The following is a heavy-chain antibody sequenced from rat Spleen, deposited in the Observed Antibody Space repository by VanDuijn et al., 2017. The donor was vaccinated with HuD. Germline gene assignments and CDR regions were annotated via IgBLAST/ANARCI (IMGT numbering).Heavy chain of an antibody. CDR1: GFTFSDYA. J-gene: IGHJ1*01. CDR2: IIYDGSST. CDR3: ARHPSMYWYFDF. Sequence: EVQLVESGGGLVQPGRSLKLSCVASGFTFSDYAMAWVRQAPKKGLEWVATIIYDGSSTYYRDSVKGRFTISRDTAQNTLYLQMNSLRSEDTATYYCARHPSMYWYFDFWGPGTMVTVSS. V-gene: IGHV5-7*01.